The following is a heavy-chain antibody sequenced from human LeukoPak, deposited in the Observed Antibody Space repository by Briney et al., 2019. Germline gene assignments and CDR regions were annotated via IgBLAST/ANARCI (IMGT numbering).Heavy chain of an antibody. CDR1: GFTFSSYS. Sequence: PGGSLRLSCAVSGFTFSSYSMKWVRQAPGKGLEWVSYISSSSSTIYYADSVKGRFTISRDNAKNSLYLQMNSLRAEDTAVYYCARTYYYGSGSYYYWGQGTLVTVSS. D-gene: IGHD3-10*01. CDR3: ARTYYYGSGSYYY. V-gene: IGHV3-48*01. J-gene: IGHJ4*02. CDR2: ISSSSSTI.